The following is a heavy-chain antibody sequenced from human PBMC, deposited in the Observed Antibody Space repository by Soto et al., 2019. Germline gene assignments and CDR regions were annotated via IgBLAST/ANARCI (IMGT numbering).Heavy chain of an antibody. CDR2: IYYSGST. Sequence: PSETLSLTCTVSGGSLSSYYWSWIRQPPGKGLEWIGYIYYSGSTNYNPSLKSRVTISVDTSKNQFSLKLSSVTAADTAVYYCARGGWSYDFWSGYYPNWFDPWGQGTLVTVSS. CDR1: GGSLSSYY. D-gene: IGHD3-3*01. V-gene: IGHV4-59*01. CDR3: ARGGWSYDFWSGYYPNWFDP. J-gene: IGHJ5*02.